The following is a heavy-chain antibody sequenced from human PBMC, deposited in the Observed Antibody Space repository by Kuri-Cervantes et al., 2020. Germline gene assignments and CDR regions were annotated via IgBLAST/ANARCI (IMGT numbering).Heavy chain of an antibody. Sequence: GESLKISCAASGFTFSSYAMHWVRQAPGKGLEWVAVISYDGSNKYYADSVKGRFTISRDTSKNTLYLQMHSLRAEDTAVYYCARVYYYDSSGANYYYMDVWGKGTTVTVSS. J-gene: IGHJ6*03. CDR3: ARVYYYDSSGANYYYMDV. D-gene: IGHD3-22*01. V-gene: IGHV3-30-3*01. CDR2: ISYDGSNK. CDR1: GFTFSSYA.